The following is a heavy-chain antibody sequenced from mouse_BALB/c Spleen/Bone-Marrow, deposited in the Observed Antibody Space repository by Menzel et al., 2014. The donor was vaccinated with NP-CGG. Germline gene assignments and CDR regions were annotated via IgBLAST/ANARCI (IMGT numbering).Heavy chain of an antibody. CDR2: ISDGGSYT. V-gene: IGHV5-4*02. Sequence: EVQLVESGGGLVKPGGSLKLSCAASGFTFSDYYMYWVRQTLEKRLEWVATISDGGSYTYYPDSVKGRFTISRDNAKNNLYLQMSSLKSEDTAMYYCARGNYGNYGAMDYWGQGTSVTVSS. CDR3: ARGNYGNYGAMDY. J-gene: IGHJ4*01. CDR1: GFTFSDYY. D-gene: IGHD2-1*01.